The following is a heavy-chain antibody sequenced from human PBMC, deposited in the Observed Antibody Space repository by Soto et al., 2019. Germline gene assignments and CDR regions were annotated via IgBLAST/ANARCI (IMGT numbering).Heavy chain of an antibody. J-gene: IGHJ4*02. V-gene: IGHV3-23*01. CDR1: GFTFSSYA. Sequence: EVQLLESGGGLVQPGGSLRLSCAASGFTFSSYAMSWVRQAPGKGLEWVSAISGSGGSTYYADSVKGRFTISRDNSKNTLYLQMNSLRSEDTAVYYCAKGVGYSSSYADYWGQGTLVTVSS. D-gene: IGHD6-6*01. CDR2: ISGSGGST. CDR3: AKGVGYSSSYADY.